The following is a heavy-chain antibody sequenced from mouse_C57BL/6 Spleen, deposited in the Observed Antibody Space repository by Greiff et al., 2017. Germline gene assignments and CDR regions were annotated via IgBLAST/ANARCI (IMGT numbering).Heavy chain of an antibody. CDR2: IDPSDSYT. CDR3: ARRFTTGNYAMDY. Sequence: VQLQQSGAELVRPGTSVKLSCKASGYTFTSYWMHWVKQRPGQGLEWIGVIDPSDSYTNYNQKFKGKATLTVDTSSSTAYMQLSSLTSEDSAVYYCARRFTTGNYAMDYWGQGTSVTVSS. D-gene: IGHD1-1*01. J-gene: IGHJ4*01. V-gene: IGHV1-59*01. CDR1: GYTFTSYW.